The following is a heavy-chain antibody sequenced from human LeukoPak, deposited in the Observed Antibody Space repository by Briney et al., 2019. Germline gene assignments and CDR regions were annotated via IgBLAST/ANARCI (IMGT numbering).Heavy chain of an antibody. Sequence: GESLKTSFKGAGYSFTSYWGGWGRRMPGKGVEWMGIIYPGDSESRNSPSFQGQVTISADKSISTAYLQWSSLKASDTAMYYCARHGDGDTYARFDPWGEGTLVTVSS. CDR1: GYSFTSYW. D-gene: IGHD5-24*01. CDR2: IYPGDSES. V-gene: IGHV5-51*01. J-gene: IGHJ5*02. CDR3: ARHGDGDTYARFDP.